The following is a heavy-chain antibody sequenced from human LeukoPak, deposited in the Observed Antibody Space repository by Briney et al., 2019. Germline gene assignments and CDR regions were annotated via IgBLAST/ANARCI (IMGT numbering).Heavy chain of an antibody. Sequence: SQTLSLTCTVSGGSISSGSHYYWSWIRQPAGKGLEWIGRIYTSGSTNYNPSLKSRVTMSLDTSKNQFSLKLTSVTAADMAVYYCASEFSTWGQGTLVTVSS. CDR3: ASEFST. CDR2: IYTSGST. D-gene: IGHD3-3*01. V-gene: IGHV4-61*02. J-gene: IGHJ5*02. CDR1: GGSISSGSHYY.